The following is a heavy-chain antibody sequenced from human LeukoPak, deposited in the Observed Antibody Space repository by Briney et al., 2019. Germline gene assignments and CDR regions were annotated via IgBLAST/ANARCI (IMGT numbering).Heavy chain of an antibody. D-gene: IGHD3-22*01. CDR2: ISSSGTTD. CDR3: ARDQRAKKYFYDSSGSSAY. CDR1: GFIFDDYE. V-gene: IGHV3-48*03. Sequence: RAGGSLRLSCAASGFIFDDYEMNWVRQAPGKGLEWVAFISSSGTTDYYADSVKGRFIISKDNAKKSLYLEMNRLRAEDTAVYYCARDQRAKKYFYDSSGSSAYWGQGTQVTVSS. J-gene: IGHJ4*02.